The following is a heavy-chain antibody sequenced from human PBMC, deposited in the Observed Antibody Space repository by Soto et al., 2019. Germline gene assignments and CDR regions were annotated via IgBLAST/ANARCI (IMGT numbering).Heavy chain of an antibody. CDR2: IYYSGST. CDR1: GGSVSSGSYY. D-gene: IGHD3-10*01. CDR3: ARDRPGAFDI. Sequence: SETLSLTCTVSGGSVSSGSYYWSWIRQPPGKGLEWIGYIYYSGSTNYNPSLKSRVTISVDTSKNQFSLKLSSVTAADTAVYYCARDRPGAFDIWGQGTMVTVSS. V-gene: IGHV4-61*01. J-gene: IGHJ3*02.